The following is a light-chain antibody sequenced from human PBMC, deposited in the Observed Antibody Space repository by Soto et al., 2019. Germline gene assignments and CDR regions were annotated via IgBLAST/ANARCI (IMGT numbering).Light chain of an antibody. CDR2: MGY. J-gene: IGKJ1*01. CDR1: HSLLHSNGYNY. V-gene: IGKV2-28*01. CDR3: MPALQTPRT. Sequence: DIVMTQSPLSLHFTPGKRSSISCSSIHSLLHSNGYNYLDWYLQKPGQSPQLLIYMGYKRAYGVTDRFSGSGSGTYFTMKISRVEAEDAGVYYCMPALQTPRTVGQGTKVDIK.